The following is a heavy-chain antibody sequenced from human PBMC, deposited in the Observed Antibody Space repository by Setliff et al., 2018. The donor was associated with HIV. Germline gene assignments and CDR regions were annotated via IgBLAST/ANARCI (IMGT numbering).Heavy chain of an antibody. V-gene: IGHV4-59*02. D-gene: IGHD2-8*01. CDR3: ARPTNGVGGGAAFDI. Sequence: SETLSLTCSVSDGSVHSYFWHWIRQPPGKGLEWIGYIYYTGTTNYSPSLESRVTISVDTSKNQVSLRLSSVTAADTAVYFCARPTNGVGGGAAFDIWGQGTMVTVSS. J-gene: IGHJ3*02. CDR1: DGSVHSYF. CDR2: IYYTGTT.